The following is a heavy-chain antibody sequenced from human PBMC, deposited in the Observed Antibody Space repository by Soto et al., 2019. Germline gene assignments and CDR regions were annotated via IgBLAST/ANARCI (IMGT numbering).Heavy chain of an antibody. CDR2: ISIRGDYR. J-gene: IGHJ3*01. CDR1: GFTFSSSG. CDR3: ANHDGFDF. Sequence: EGQLLQSGGGLVQPGESLRLSCAASGFTFSSSGMSWVRQAPGKGLEWVSSISIRGDYRYYADSVKGRFTISRDNSKNTLYLQMSSLTAEDTAVYYCANHDGFDFWGQGTMVAVSS. V-gene: IGHV3-23*01.